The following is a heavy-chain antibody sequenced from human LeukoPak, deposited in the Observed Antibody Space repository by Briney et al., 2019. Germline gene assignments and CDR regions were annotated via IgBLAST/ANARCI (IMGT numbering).Heavy chain of an antibody. CDR2: IDTSTGNP. CDR1: GYTFTIYA. D-gene: IGHD3-22*01. V-gene: IGHV7-4-1*02. Sequence: ASVKVSCKASGYTFTIYALSWVRQAPGQGLEWMGWIDTSTGNPTYAQGFTGRFVFSLDTSVSTAYLQISSLKAEDTAVYYCASHLYYYDSSGYWEYYFDYWGQGTLVTVSS. J-gene: IGHJ4*02. CDR3: ASHLYYYDSSGYWEYYFDY.